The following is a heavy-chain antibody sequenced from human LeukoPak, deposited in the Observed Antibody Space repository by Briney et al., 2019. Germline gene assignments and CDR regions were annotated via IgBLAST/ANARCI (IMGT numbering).Heavy chain of an antibody. CDR1: GFTFSSYG. V-gene: IGHV3-30*18. CDR3: AKSPHRRNDFWSGYPRGGMDV. D-gene: IGHD3-3*01. Sequence: GRSLRLSCAASGFTFSSYGMHWVRQAPGKGLEWVAVISYDGSNKYYAGSVKGRFTISRDNSKNTLYLQMNSLRAEDTAVYYCAKSPHRRNDFWSGYPRGGMDVWGQGTTVTVSS. J-gene: IGHJ6*02. CDR2: ISYDGSNK.